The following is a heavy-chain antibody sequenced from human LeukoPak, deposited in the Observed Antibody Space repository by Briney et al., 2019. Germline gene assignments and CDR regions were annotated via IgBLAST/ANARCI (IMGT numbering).Heavy chain of an antibody. D-gene: IGHD1-7*01. J-gene: IGHJ3*02. Sequence: PSETLSLTCTVSGGSISSYYWSWIRQPPGKGLEWIGYIYYSGSTNYNPSLKSRVTISVDTSKNQFSPKLSSVTAADTAVYYCARWGTGTTNAFDIWGQGTMVTVSS. CDR3: ARWGTGTTNAFDI. CDR1: GGSISSYY. V-gene: IGHV4-59*01. CDR2: IYYSGST.